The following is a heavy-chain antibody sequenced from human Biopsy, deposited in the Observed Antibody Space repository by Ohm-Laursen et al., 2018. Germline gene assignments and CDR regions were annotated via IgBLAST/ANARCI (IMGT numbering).Heavy chain of an antibody. CDR1: GFTFSDYY. CDR3: ARELGNGMDV. V-gene: IGHV3-11*01. Sequence: GSLRLSCTASGFTFSDYYMNWIRQAPGKGLAWVSFITNTGRTVYADSVKGRFTISRDNADNSLHLQMKSLRAEDTAVYYCARELGNGMDVWGQGTPVTVSS. J-gene: IGHJ6*02. CDR2: ITNTGRTV.